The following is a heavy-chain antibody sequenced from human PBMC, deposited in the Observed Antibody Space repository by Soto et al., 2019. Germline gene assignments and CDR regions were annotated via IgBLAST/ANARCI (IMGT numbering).Heavy chain of an antibody. CDR3: AKCMGYGDYMDDAFGI. V-gene: IGHV3-23*01. CDR1: GFTFRSYA. J-gene: IGHJ3*02. Sequence: PGGSLRLSCAASGFTFRSYAMSWVRQARGKGLEWVSAISGSGGSTYYAGSVKDRFNISRDNSKNTLYLQINSLRAEDTAVYYWAKCMGYGDYMDDAFGIWGQGTMVTVSS. D-gene: IGHD4-17*01. CDR2: ISGSGGST.